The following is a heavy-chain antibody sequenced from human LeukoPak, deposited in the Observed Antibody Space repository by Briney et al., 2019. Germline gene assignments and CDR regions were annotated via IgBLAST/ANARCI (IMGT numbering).Heavy chain of an antibody. J-gene: IGHJ4*02. Sequence: PSETLSLTCSVSDGSIRTYYWSWIRQSPGQGLEWIGNIYYRGDINYNPSLKSRVIISIDTSKNQFSLKVTSLTAADTAVYYCARGGRQWLVDDYWGQGTLVTVSS. CDR2: IYYRGDI. V-gene: IGHV4-59*01. CDR3: ARGGRQWLVDDY. CDR1: DGSIRTYY. D-gene: IGHD6-19*01.